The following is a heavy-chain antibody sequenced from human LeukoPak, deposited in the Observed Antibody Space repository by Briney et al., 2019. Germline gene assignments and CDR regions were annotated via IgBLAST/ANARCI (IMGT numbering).Heavy chain of an antibody. CDR3: ASGYSSSWYCGY. V-gene: IGHV3-21*01. CDR1: GFTFSNAW. Sequence: GGSLRLSCAASGFTFSNAWMSWVRQAPGKGLEWVSSITSSSRYIYYADSVKGRFTISRDNAKNSLYLQMNSLRAEDTAVYYCASGYSSSWYCGYWGQGTLVTVSS. D-gene: IGHD6-13*01. CDR2: ITSSSRYI. J-gene: IGHJ4*02.